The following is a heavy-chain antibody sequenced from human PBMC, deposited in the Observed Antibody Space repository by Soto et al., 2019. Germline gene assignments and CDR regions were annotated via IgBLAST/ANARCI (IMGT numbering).Heavy chain of an antibody. D-gene: IGHD2-15*01. CDR1: GYTFTSYG. Sequence: ASVKVSCKASGYTFTSYGINWVRQAPGQGLEWMGWISAYNGNTNYAQKLQGRVTMTTDTSTSTAYMELRGLRSDDTAVYYCARDVVVAARSGGEDYWGQGTLVTVSS. V-gene: IGHV1-18*04. CDR2: ISAYNGNT. J-gene: IGHJ4*02. CDR3: ARDVVVAARSGGEDY.